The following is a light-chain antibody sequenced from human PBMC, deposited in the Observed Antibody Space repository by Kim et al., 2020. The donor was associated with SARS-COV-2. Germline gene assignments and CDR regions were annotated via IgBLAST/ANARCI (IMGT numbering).Light chain of an antibody. CDR1: SSNIGSNY. CDR2: RNN. CDR3: AAWDDSLSGWV. J-gene: IGLJ3*02. V-gene: IGLV1-47*01. Sequence: GQRVTISCSGSSSNIGSNYVYWYQQLPGTAPKLLIYRNNQRPSGVPDRFSGSKSGTSASLAISELRSEDEADYYCAAWDDSLSGWVFGGGTQLTVL.